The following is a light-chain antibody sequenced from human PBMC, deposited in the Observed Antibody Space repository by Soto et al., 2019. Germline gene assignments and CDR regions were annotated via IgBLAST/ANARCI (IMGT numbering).Light chain of an antibody. CDR2: DAS. CDR3: QQRSKWPLT. Sequence: EIVLTQSPATLSLSPGERATLSCRASQTISSYLGWYQQKPGQAPRLLIYDASNRAAGIPARFSGNGSGTDFTLTISSLEPEDFAVYYCQQRSKWPLTFGGGTKVEIK. CDR1: QTISSY. J-gene: IGKJ4*01. V-gene: IGKV3-11*01.